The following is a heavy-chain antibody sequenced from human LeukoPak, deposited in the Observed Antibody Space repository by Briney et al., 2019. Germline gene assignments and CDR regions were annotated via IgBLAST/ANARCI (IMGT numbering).Heavy chain of an antibody. V-gene: IGHV3-33*01. D-gene: IGHD7-27*01. CDR2: VWFEGHNQ. Sequence: PGRSLRLSCAASGCTFSNYGIHWVRQAPAKGLEWVAVVWFEGHNQYYSDSVKGRFTISRDNSKNTVYLEMNSLRAEDTALYHCARDSGTGSGMDVWGQGTTVTVSS. CDR1: GCTFSNYG. J-gene: IGHJ6*01. CDR3: ARDSGTGSGMDV.